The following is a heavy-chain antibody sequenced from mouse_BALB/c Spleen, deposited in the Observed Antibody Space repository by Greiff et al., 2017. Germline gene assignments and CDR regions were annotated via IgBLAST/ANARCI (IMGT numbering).Heavy chain of an antibody. CDR2: ISNLAYSI. V-gene: IGHV5-15*02. CDR3: ARGMGNQAWFAY. J-gene: IGHJ3*01. D-gene: IGHD2-1*01. Sequence: EVQGVESGGGLVQPGGSRKLSCAASGFTFSDYGMAWVRQAPGKGPEWVAFISNLAYSIYYADTVTGRFTISRENAKNTLYLEMSSLRSEDTAMYYCARGMGNQAWFAYWGQGTLVTVSA. CDR1: GFTFSDYG.